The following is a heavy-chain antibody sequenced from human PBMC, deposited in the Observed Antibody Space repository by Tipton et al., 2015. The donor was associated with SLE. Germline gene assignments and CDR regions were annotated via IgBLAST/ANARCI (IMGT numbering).Heavy chain of an antibody. J-gene: IGHJ5*02. V-gene: IGHV4-61*10. CDR1: GGSISSGSYY. D-gene: IGHD3-3*01. CDR3: ARGGTVFGVVLNWFDP. Sequence: TLSLTCTVSGGSISSGSYYWSWIRQSAGKGLEWIGYFYYSGSTNYNPSLKSRVTISLDKSKNQFSLKLSSVTAADTAVYYCARGGTVFGVVLNWFDPWGQGTLVTVSS. CDR2: FYYSGST.